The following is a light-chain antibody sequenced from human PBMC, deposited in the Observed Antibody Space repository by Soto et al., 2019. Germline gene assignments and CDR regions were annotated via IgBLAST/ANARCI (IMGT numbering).Light chain of an antibody. CDR3: QQRKNWPPIT. J-gene: IGKJ5*01. CDR2: DSS. Sequence: EIELTQSPATLSLSPGETATLSCRASQSVDKFLAWYQQRPGQPPRLLIFDSSNRATGVPVRFSGSGSGTVFTLTIGSLEPEDSAIYYCQQRKNWPPITFGQGTRLEIK. V-gene: IGKV3-11*01. CDR1: QSVDKF.